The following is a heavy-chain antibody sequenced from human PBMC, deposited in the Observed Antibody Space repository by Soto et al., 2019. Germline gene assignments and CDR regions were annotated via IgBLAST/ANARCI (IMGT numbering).Heavy chain of an antibody. Sequence: GASVKVSCKASGYTFTSYGISWVRQAPGQGLEWMGWISAYNGNTNYAQKLQGRVTMTTDTSTSTAYMELSSLRSEDTAVYYCARSTYGSGTLLLYYYGMDVWGQGTTVTVSS. J-gene: IGHJ6*02. CDR1: GYTFTSYG. CDR2: ISAYNGNT. D-gene: IGHD3-10*01. CDR3: ARSTYGSGTLLLYYYGMDV. V-gene: IGHV1-18*01.